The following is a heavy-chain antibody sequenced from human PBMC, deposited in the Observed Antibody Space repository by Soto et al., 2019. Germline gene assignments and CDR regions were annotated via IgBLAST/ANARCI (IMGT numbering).Heavy chain of an antibody. CDR2: ISWHSGNL. D-gene: IGHD4-4*01. V-gene: IGHV3-9*01. Sequence: EVQLVESGGGLVQPGRSLRLSCAASGFTFENYAMHWVRQAPGKGLEWVSGISWHSGNLGYADSVRGRFTISRDNAKNSLYPQMNSLRPEDTGLYYCAKDKVYSNYEHYFDYWGQGTLVTVSS. CDR3: AKDKVYSNYEHYFDY. J-gene: IGHJ4*02. CDR1: GFTFENYA.